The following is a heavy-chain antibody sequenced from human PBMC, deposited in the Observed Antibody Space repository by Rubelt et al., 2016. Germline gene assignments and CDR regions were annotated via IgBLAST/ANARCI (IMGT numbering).Heavy chain of an antibody. CDR2: ISSSSSTI. D-gene: IGHD2-15*01. J-gene: IGHJ6*02. CDR1: GFTFSSYS. CDR3: ARVGRDKLGMDV. V-gene: IGHV3-48*02. Sequence: VESGGGLVQPGGSLRLSCTASGFTFSSYSMNWVRQAPGKGLEWVSYISSSSSTIYYADSVKGRFTISRDNAKNSLYLQMNSLRDEDTAVYYCARVGRDKLGMDVWGQGATVTVAS.